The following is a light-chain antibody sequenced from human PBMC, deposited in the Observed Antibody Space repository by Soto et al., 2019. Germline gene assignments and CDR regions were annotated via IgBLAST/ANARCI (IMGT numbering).Light chain of an antibody. Sequence: EVVMTQSPAALSVSPGERATLSCRASQSINSNLAWYQQKPGQAPRLLIYGASTMATGIPARFSGTGSGTAFALTISSLQSEDFAVYYCQQYNTWPGWTFGQGTRVEIK. CDR2: GAS. CDR3: QQYNTWPGWT. J-gene: IGKJ1*01. V-gene: IGKV3-15*01. CDR1: QSINSN.